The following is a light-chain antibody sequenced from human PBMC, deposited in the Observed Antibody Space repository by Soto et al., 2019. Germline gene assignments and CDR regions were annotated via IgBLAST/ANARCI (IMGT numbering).Light chain of an antibody. CDR3: QSYDSDTVI. CDR1: SGSIASHY. Sequence: NFMLTQPHSVSESPVKTVTISCTRSSGSIASHYVQWYQQRPGSSPSIVIYEDNQRPSGVPDRFSGSIDSSSSSASLTISGLKSEDEADYYCQSYDSDTVIFGGGTKLTVL. CDR2: EDN. V-gene: IGLV6-57*01. J-gene: IGLJ2*01.